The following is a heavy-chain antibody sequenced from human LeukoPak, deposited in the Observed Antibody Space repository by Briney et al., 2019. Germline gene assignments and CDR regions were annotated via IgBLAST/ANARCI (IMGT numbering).Heavy chain of an antibody. D-gene: IGHD1-14*01. CDR1: RFTFNNYV. CDR2: LSNDGINK. V-gene: IGHV3-30-3*01. J-gene: IGHJ4*02. CDR3: ATGAPGTSFDY. Sequence: GGSLRLSCAASRFTFNNYVFHWVRQAPGKGLEWVAVLSNDGINKNYADSVKGRFTISRDKSGNTLYLQMNSLRPEDTALYFCATGAPGTSFDYWGQGTLVTVSS.